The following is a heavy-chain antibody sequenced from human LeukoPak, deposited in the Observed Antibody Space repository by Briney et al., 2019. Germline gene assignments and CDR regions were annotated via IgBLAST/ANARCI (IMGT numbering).Heavy chain of an antibody. CDR3: ARVTRSYYYDGLGY. CDR1: GFTFSNYW. J-gene: IGHJ4*02. D-gene: IGHD3-22*01. CDR2: INSDGSST. Sequence: GGSLRLSCAASGFTFSNYWMHWVRQAPGKGLVWVSRINSDGSSTTYADSVKGRFTISRDNAKNSLYLQMNSLRAEDTAVYFCARVTRSYYYDGLGYWGQGTLVTVSS. V-gene: IGHV3-74*01.